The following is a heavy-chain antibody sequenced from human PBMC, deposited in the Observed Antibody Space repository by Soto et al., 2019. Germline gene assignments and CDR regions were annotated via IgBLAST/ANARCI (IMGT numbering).Heavy chain of an antibody. CDR3: ASSNLGASRYYYYGMDV. CDR2: IDPSDSYT. CDR1: GYSFTSYW. V-gene: IGHV5-10-1*01. Sequence: PWEPLKISCKGSGYSFTSYWISWVRQMPGKGLEWMGRIDPSDSYTNYSPSFQGRVTISADKSISTAYLQWSSLKASDTAMYYCASSNLGASRYYYYGMDVWGQGTTVTVSS. D-gene: IGHD2-2*01. J-gene: IGHJ6*02.